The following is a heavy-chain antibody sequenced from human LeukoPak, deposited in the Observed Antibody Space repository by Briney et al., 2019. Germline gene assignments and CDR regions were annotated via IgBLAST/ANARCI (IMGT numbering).Heavy chain of an antibody. D-gene: IGHD3-16*01. CDR1: GYTFTSYD. V-gene: IGHV1-8*01. CDR2: MNPNSGNT. Sequence: ASVKVSCKASGYTFTSYDINWVRQATGQGLEWMGWMNPNSGNTGYAQKFQGRVTMTRNTSISTAYMELSSLRSEDTAVYYCAISEGGTFELAVWGQGTLVTVSS. CDR3: AISEGGTFELAV. J-gene: IGHJ4*02.